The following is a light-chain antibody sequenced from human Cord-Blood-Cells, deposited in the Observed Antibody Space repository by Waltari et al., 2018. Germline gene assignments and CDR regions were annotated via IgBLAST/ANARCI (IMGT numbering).Light chain of an antibody. V-gene: IGLV2-14*01. Sequence: QSALTQPASVSGSPGQSITTSCTGTSTAAGGYHYVSWYQQHPGKAPKLMIYDVSHRPSGISNLFSGSKSGNTASLTISGLQAENDSDYYCSSYTSSSTLVFGGGTKLTVL. J-gene: IGLJ2*01. CDR1: STAAGGYHY. CDR2: DVS. CDR3: SSYTSSSTLV.